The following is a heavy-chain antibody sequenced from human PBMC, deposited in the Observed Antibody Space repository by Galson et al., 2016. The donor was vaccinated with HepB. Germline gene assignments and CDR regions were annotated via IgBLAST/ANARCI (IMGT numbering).Heavy chain of an antibody. J-gene: IGHJ4*02. CDR3: AKDGRIYCSSASCHDHFHY. CDR2: TSSSGTYT. D-gene: IGHD2-2*01. V-gene: IGHV3-11*06. CDR1: GFNISDFY. Sequence: SLRLSCAASGFNISDFYMSWIRQAPGMGLEYIGYTSSSGTYTNYADSVKGRFTISRDNSKKTLYLQMNSLRAEDTAVYYCAKDGRIYCSSASCHDHFHYWGQGTLVTVSS.